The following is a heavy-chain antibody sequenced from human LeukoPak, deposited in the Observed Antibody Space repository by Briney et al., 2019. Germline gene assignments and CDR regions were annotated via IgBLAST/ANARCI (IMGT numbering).Heavy chain of an antibody. CDR3: ARARRGWSIAD. D-gene: IGHD2-15*01. V-gene: IGHV4-39*07. Sequence: SETLSLTCTVSGGSISSSSYYWGWIRQPPGKGLEWIGSIYYSGSTYYNPSLKSRVTISVDTSKNQFSLKLSSVTAADTAVYYCARARRGWSIADWGQGTLVTVST. CDR2: IYYSGST. J-gene: IGHJ4*02. CDR1: GGSISSSSYY.